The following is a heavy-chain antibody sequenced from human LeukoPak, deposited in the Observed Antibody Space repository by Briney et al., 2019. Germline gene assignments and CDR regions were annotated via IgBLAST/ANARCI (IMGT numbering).Heavy chain of an antibody. Sequence: ASVKVSCKASGYTFTSYGISWVRQAPGQGLEWMGWISAYNGNTNYAQKLQGRVTMTTDISTSTAYMELRSLRSDDTAVYYCARDRWEAGDDAFDIWGQGTMVTVSS. CDR2: ISAYNGNT. D-gene: IGHD1-26*01. V-gene: IGHV1-18*01. CDR1: GYTFTSYG. CDR3: ARDRWEAGDDAFDI. J-gene: IGHJ3*02.